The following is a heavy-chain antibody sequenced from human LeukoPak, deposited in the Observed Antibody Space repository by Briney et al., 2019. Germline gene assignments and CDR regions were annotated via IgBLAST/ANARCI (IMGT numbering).Heavy chain of an antibody. J-gene: IGHJ6*03. D-gene: IGHD3-10*01. CDR3: ARGLFSPGSSGGPGNYYYYMDV. CDR2: ISAYNGNT. Sequence: GASVKVSCKASGYTFTGYYMHWVRQAPGQGLEWMGWISAYNGNTNYAQKLQGRVTMTTDTSTSTAYMELRSLRSDDTAAYYCARGLFSPGSSGGPGNYYYYMDVWGKGTTVTVSS. CDR1: GYTFTGYY. V-gene: IGHV1-18*04.